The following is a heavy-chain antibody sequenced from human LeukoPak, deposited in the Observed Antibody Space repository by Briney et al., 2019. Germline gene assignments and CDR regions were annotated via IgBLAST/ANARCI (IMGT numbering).Heavy chain of an antibody. D-gene: IGHD6-19*01. V-gene: IGHV3-30*04. Sequence: GGSLRLSCVAYGFTFGSFGMHWVRQAPGKGLDWVAVIAYDGSDENYADSVKGRFTISRDNFKNTLYLQMNSLGPEDTAMYYCARDVMAVAGTLGFDCWGQGALVTAPS. CDR3: ARDVMAVAGTLGFDC. J-gene: IGHJ4*02. CDR1: GFTFGSFG. CDR2: IAYDGSDE.